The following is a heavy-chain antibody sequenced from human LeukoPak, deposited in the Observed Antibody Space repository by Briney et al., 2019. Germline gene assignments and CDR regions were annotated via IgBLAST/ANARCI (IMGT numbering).Heavy chain of an antibody. CDR3: ASGYCGGACQLGGVDM. D-gene: IGHD2-21*02. V-gene: IGHV4-39*01. CDR2: IYYSGST. Sequence: SETLSLTCTVSGGSISSSSYYWGWIRQPPGKGLEWMGSIYYSGSTYYNPSLKSRVTISVDTSKNQFSLKLSSVTAADTAVYYCASGYCGGACQLGGVDMWGQGTMVTVSS. J-gene: IGHJ3*02. CDR1: GGSISSSSYY.